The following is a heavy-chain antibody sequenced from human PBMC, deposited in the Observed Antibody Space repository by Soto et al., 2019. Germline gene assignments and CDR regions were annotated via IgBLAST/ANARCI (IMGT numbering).Heavy chain of an antibody. CDR1: GGTFNSYT. Sequence: QVQLVQSGAEVKKPGSSVKVSCTASGGTFNSYTLNWVRQAPGQRLEWVGRVNPIVGSSSSASKFQGRVTMTADKSTSKAYMDLTGLKSEDTAVYYCAPSYGSGSTHFDSWGQGTLVTVSS. D-gene: IGHD3-10*01. CDR2: VNPIVGSS. V-gene: IGHV1-69*02. CDR3: APSYGSGSTHFDS. J-gene: IGHJ4*02.